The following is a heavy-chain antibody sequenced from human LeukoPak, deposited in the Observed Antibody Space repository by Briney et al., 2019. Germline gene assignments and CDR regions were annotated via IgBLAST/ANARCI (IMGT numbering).Heavy chain of an antibody. J-gene: IGHJ6*03. D-gene: IGHD3-10*01. Sequence: PSETLSLTCAVSGGSISSGGYSWSWIRQPPGKGLEWIGYIYHSGSTYYNPSLKSRVTISVDRSKNQFSLKLSSVTAADTAVYYCARDYGRPPLYYMDVWGKGTTVTVSS. V-gene: IGHV4-30-2*01. CDR1: GGSISSGGYS. CDR2: IYHSGST. CDR3: ARDYGRPPLYYMDV.